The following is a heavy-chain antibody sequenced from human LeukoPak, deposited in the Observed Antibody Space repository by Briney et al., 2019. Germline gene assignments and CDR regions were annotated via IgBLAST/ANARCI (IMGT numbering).Heavy chain of an antibody. CDR3: AKLTPGNYGDYAGY. CDR1: GFTFSTFW. J-gene: IGHJ4*02. CDR2: ISSDGTTT. V-gene: IGHV3-74*01. Sequence: GGSLRLSCAASGFTFSTFWMHWVRQTPGKGLVWVSRISSDGTTTHYADSVKGRFTISRDNSKNTLYLQMNSLRAEDTAVYYCAKLTPGNYGDYAGYWGQGTLVTVSS. D-gene: IGHD4-17*01.